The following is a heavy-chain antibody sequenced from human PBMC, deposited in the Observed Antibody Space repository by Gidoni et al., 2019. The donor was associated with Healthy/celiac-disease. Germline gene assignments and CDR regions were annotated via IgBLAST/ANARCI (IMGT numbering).Heavy chain of an antibody. CDR1: GGSFRGYY. Sequence: QVQLQQWGAGLLKPSETLSLTCAVYGGSFRGYYWSWIRQPPGKGLEWIGKINHSGNHNYNPSLKSRVTISVDTSKNQFSLKLSSVTAADTAVYYCARGQQVVPAAPQNWFDPWGQGTLVTVSS. V-gene: IGHV4-34*01. CDR2: INHSGNH. CDR3: ARGQQVVPAAPQNWFDP. D-gene: IGHD2-2*01. J-gene: IGHJ5*02.